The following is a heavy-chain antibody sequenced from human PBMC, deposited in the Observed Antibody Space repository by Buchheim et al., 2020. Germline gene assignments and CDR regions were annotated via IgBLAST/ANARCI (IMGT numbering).Heavy chain of an antibody. CDR3: ARSHYYDSSGYYSHYYYGMDV. CDR1: GYTFTGYY. CDR2: INPNSGGT. D-gene: IGHD3-22*01. V-gene: IGHV1-2*04. Sequence: QVQLVQSGAEVKKPGASVKVSCKASGYTFTGYYMHWVRQAPGQGLEWMGWINPNSGGTNYAQKFQGWVTMTRDTSISTAYIELRRLRSDDTAVYYCARSHYYDSSGYYSHYYYGMDVWGQGTT. J-gene: IGHJ6*02.